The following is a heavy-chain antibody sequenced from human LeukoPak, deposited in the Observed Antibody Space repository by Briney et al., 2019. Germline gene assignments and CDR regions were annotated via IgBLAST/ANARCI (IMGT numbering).Heavy chain of an antibody. CDR3: ARNSGSGFDY. D-gene: IGHD2-15*01. CDR1: GYTFTSYY. CDR2: IDPSGGST. V-gene: IGHV1-46*01. Sequence: GASVKISCKASGYTFTSYYMVWVRQAPGQGLEWMGRIDPSGGSTSYAQKFQGRVTMTRGTSTSTVYMELSSLRSEDTAVYYCARNSGSGFDYWGQGTLVTVSS. J-gene: IGHJ4*02.